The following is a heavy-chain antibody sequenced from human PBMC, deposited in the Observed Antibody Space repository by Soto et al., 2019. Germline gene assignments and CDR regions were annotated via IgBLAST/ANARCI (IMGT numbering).Heavy chain of an antibody. J-gene: IGHJ4*02. CDR3: ARGPPGDKVDY. Sequence: QVQLQESGPGLVKPSQTLSLTCTVSGGSISSAYYYWSWIRQPPGKGLEWIGHIYDSGSTYSNPSFQSQVTRSMDTSKNPFSLKLSSVTAADTAVYYCARGPPGDKVDYWGQGTLVTVSS. CDR1: GGSISSAYYY. CDR2: IYDSGST. D-gene: IGHD7-27*01. V-gene: IGHV4-30-4*01.